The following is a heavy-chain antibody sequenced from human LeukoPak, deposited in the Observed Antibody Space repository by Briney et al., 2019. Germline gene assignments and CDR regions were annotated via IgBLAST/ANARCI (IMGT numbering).Heavy chain of an antibody. Sequence: GGSLRLSCAASGFTFSSYAMHWVRQAPGKGLEWVAVISYDGSNKYYADSVKGRFTISRDNSKNTLYLQMNSLRAEDTAVYYCAKDLHSYGFPSYFDYWGQGTLVTVSS. D-gene: IGHD5-18*01. CDR3: AKDLHSYGFPSYFDY. CDR1: GFTFSSYA. J-gene: IGHJ4*02. CDR2: ISYDGSNK. V-gene: IGHV3-30-3*01.